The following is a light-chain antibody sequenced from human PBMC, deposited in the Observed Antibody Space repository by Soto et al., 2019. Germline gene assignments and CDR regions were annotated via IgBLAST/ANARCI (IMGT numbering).Light chain of an antibody. CDR2: GTS. V-gene: IGKV3-20*01. CDR3: QQYISSPYN. Sequence: EIVLTQSPGTLSLPAGERATLSCRASQSVSSSYLAWYQEKVGQAPRLLIYGTSNRATGVPDRFSGSGSGTDFTLTISRLEPEDFALYYCQQYISSPYNFGQGTKVDIK. CDR1: QSVSSSY. J-gene: IGKJ2*01.